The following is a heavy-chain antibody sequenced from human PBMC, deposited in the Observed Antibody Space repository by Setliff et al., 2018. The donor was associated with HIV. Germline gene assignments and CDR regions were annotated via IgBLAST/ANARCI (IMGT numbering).Heavy chain of an antibody. J-gene: IGHJ3*02. Sequence: LRLSCAASGFTFSSYEMNWVRQAPGKGLEWVSYISSSGSTIYYADSVKGRFTISRDNAKNSLYLQMNSLRAEDTAVYSCARVLNTYTGDAFDIWGQGTMVTV. CDR2: ISSSGSTI. D-gene: IGHD2-2*02. CDR3: ARVLNTYTGDAFDI. CDR1: GFTFSSYE. V-gene: IGHV3-48*03.